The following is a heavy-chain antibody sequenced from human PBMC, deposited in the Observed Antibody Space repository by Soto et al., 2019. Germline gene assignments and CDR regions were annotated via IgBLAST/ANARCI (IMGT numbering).Heavy chain of an antibody. D-gene: IGHD4-4*01. Sequence: QVQLVQSGAEVRKPGSSVTVSCKASGGTFSTYGITWVRQASGQGLEWMGNIIPLIGTANYAQRFRGRVTITADESTTTAYMELTSLRSEDTAVYYCARVVMTTVPASFYYGLDVWGQGTTVTVSS. CDR3: ARVVMTTVPASFYYGLDV. CDR1: GGTFSTYG. CDR2: IIPLIGTA. V-gene: IGHV1-69*18. J-gene: IGHJ6*02.